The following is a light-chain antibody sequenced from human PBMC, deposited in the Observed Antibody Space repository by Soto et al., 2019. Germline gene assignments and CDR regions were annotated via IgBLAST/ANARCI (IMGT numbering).Light chain of an antibody. J-gene: IGKJ1*01. CDR2: DAS. V-gene: IGKV1-5*01. CDR3: QQYHGFW. Sequence: DNPLTQSPSSLSASVGDRVTITCRARHSINDWLAWYQQKTGKAPKLLIYDASSLESGVPSRFSGGGSGTEFSLIINGIQPEDFATYYCQQYHGFWFGQGTKVDIK. CDR1: HSINDW.